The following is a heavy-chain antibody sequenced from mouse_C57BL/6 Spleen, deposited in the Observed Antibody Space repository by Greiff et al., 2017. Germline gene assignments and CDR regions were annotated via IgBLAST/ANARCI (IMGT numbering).Heavy chain of an antibody. CDR2: INPNNGGT. J-gene: IGHJ2*01. D-gene: IGHD2-3*01. Sequence: EVQLKESGPELVKPGASVKIPCKASGYTFTDYNMDWVKQSHGKSLEWIGDINPNNGGTIYNQKFKGKATLTVDKSSSTAYMELRSLTSEDTAVYYCARSGDGYFNYFDYWGQGTTLTVSS. CDR3: ARSGDGYFNYFDY. CDR1: GYTFTDYN. V-gene: IGHV1-18*01.